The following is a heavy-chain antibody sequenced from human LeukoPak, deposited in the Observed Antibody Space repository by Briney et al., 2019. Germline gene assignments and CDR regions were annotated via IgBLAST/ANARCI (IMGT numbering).Heavy chain of an antibody. Sequence: EWSLRLSCAASGFTFSSYTMNSVRQDPGKGLEWVLSISSSSSAIYYPASVKGRFTISRGNAKNSLYLQMNSLRDEDTAVFFQAEDGIRDSDYWGQGTLVTVSS. V-gene: IGHV3-48*02. CDR1: GFTFSSYT. J-gene: IGHJ4*02. CDR3: AEDGIRDSDY. CDR2: ISSSSSAI. D-gene: IGHD3-9*01.